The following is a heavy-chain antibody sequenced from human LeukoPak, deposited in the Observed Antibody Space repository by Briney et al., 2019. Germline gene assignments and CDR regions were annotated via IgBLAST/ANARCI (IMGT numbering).Heavy chain of an antibody. V-gene: IGHV3-21*01. J-gene: IGHJ4*02. CDR1: GFTFSSYA. D-gene: IGHD2-21*01. Sequence: GGSLRLSCAASGFTFSSYAMNWVRQAPGKGLEWVSSISSSSSYIYYADSVKGRFTISRDNAKNSLYLQMNSLRAEDTAVYYCARSDSQDYGDYWGQGTLVTVSS. CDR2: ISSSSSYI. CDR3: ARSDSQDYGDY.